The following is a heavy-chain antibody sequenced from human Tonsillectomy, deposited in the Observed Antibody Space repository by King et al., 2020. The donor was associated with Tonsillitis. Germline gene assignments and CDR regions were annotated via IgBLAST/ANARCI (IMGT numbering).Heavy chain of an antibody. V-gene: IGHV4-31*03. J-gene: IGHJ4*02. CDR3: ARVARHGGYDLSFDS. CDR1: SGSLSSGGYY. CDR2: IHYSGYT. D-gene: IGHD5-12*01. Sequence: VQLQESGPGLVKPSQTLSLTCTVSSGSLSSGGYYWTWIRQHPGKGLEWIGYIHYSGYTYYNPSLKSRLTISIDTSKNHFSLKLSSVTAADTAVYYCARVARHGGYDLSFDSWGQGTRSPSPQ.